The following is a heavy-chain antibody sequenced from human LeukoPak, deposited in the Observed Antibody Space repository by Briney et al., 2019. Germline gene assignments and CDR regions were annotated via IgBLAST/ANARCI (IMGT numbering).Heavy chain of an antibody. Sequence: GGSLRLSCAASGFTFNHYMMTWVRQAPGKGLEWVSSITGASTHSYYADSLKGRFTISRDNAKNVVYLEMNNLSSDDMGLYYCASDRTSVGDLDYWDQGTPVTVSS. CDR3: ASDRTSVGDLDY. J-gene: IGHJ4*02. V-gene: IGHV3-21*01. CDR1: GFTFNHYM. D-gene: IGHD1-26*01. CDR2: ITGASTHS.